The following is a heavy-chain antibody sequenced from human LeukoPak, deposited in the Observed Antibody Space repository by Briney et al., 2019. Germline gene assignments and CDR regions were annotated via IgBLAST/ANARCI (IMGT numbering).Heavy chain of an antibody. Sequence: SETLSLTCTLSVYSLGSGYSGGWIRQPPGKWLEWIGSIYHSGSTYYNPSLKSRVTISVDTSKNQFSLKLSSVTAADTAVYYCASGGMGIDYWGQGTLVTVSS. J-gene: IGHJ4*02. CDR2: IYHSGST. CDR1: VYSLGSGYS. CDR3: ASGGMGIDY. D-gene: IGHD1-26*01. V-gene: IGHV4-38-2*02.